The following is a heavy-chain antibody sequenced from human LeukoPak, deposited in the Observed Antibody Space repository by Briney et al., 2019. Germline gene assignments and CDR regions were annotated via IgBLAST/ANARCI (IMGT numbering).Heavy chain of an antibody. CDR2: MNPNSGNT. CDR3: ARGGEQQLDDAFDI. V-gene: IGHV1-8*01. CDR1: GYTFTSYD. D-gene: IGHD6-13*01. J-gene: IGHJ3*02. Sequence: ASAKVSCKASGYTFTSYDINWVRQATGQGLEWMGWMNPNSGNTGYAQKFQGRVTMTRNTSISTAYMELSSLRSEDTAVYYCARGGEQQLDDAFDIWGQGTMVTVSS.